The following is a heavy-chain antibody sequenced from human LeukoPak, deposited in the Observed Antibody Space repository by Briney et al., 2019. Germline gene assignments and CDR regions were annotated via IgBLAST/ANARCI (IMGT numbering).Heavy chain of an antibody. V-gene: IGHV3-13*04. CDR3: TRGAAGFDY. CDR1: GFTFSTYD. Sequence: GGSLRLSCAASGFTFSTYDMHWVRQATGKGLEWVSGMGKTAGDTYYSGSVEGRFTISRENAKNSVYLEMNSLRAGDTAVYYCTRGAAGFDYWGQGTLVSVSS. J-gene: IGHJ4*02. CDR2: MGKTAGDT. D-gene: IGHD6-13*01.